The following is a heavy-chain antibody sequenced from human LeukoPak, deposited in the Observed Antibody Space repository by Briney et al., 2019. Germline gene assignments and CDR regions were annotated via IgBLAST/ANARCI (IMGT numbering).Heavy chain of an antibody. CDR2: ISYDGSNK. D-gene: IGHD5-24*01. CDR1: GFTFSNFA. CDR3: ARDFRDGYNSLAY. J-gene: IGHJ4*02. V-gene: IGHV3-30*14. Sequence: HPGGSLRLSCAASGFTFSNFAMHWVRQAPGKGLEWVAAISYDGSNKYYADYVKGRFTISRHNSKNTLYLQMNSLRAEDTAVYYCARDFRDGYNSLAYWGQGTLVTVSS.